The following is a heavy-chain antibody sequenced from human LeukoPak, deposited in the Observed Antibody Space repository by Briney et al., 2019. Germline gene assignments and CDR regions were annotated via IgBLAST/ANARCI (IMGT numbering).Heavy chain of an antibody. CDR1: GGTFSSYA. D-gene: IGHD3-10*01. J-gene: IGHJ5*02. V-gene: IGHV1-69*05. CDR3: AILRITMVRGVILGWFDP. CDR2: LIPIFGTA. Sequence: ASVQVSCKASGGTFSSYAISWVRPAPGQGLAWMGGLIPIFGTANYAQKFQGRVTITTDESTSTAYMELSSLRSEDTAVYYCAILRITMVRGVILGWFDPWGQGTLVTVSS.